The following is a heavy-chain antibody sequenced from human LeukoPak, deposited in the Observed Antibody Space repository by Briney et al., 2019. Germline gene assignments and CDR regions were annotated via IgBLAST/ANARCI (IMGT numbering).Heavy chain of an antibody. J-gene: IGHJ4*02. V-gene: IGHV1-2*02. CDR2: INPNSGGT. D-gene: IGHD6-13*01. CDR3: ARLNYRGSSWPNDY. CDR1: GYTFTGYY. Sequence: GASVKVSCKASGYTFTGYYMHWVRQAPGQGLEWMGWINPNSGGTNYAQKFQGRVTMTRDTSISTAYMELSRLGSGDTAVYYCARLNYRGSSWPNDYWGQGTLVTVSS.